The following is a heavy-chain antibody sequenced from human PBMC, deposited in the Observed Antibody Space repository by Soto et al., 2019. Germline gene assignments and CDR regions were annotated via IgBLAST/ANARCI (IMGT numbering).Heavy chain of an antibody. CDR3: ASGVRLWELRVYYYYMDV. D-gene: IGHD1-26*01. CDR1: GFTFSSYW. Sequence: GGSLRLSCAASGFTFSSYWMHWVRQAPGKGLVWVSRINSDGSSTSYADSVKGRFTISRDNAKNTLYLQMNSLRAEDTAVYYCASGVRLWELRVYYYYMDVWGKGTTVTVSS. V-gene: IGHV3-74*01. J-gene: IGHJ6*03. CDR2: INSDGSST.